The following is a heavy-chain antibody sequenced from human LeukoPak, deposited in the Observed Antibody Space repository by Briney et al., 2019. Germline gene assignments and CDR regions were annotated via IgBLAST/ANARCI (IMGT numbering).Heavy chain of an antibody. CDR2: ISGSGGST. CDR3: AKDRVVVPAADFDY. Sequence: GGSLRLSCVASGFTFDDYAMHWVGQAPGKGLEWVSGISGSGGSTYYADSVKGRFTISRDNSKNTLYLQMNSLRAEDTAVYYCAKDRVVVPAADFDYWGQGTLVTVSS. J-gene: IGHJ4*02. D-gene: IGHD2-2*01. V-gene: IGHV3-23*01. CDR1: GFTFDDYA.